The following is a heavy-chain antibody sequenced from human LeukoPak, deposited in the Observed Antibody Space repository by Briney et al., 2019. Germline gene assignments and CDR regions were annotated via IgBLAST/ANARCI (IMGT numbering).Heavy chain of an antibody. Sequence: PEGSLRLSCAASGFTFDDYAMHWVRQAPGKGLEWVSGISWNSGSIGYADSVKGRFTISRDNAKNSLYLQMNSLRAEDMALYYCAKDIGSGYDWYFDLWGRGTLVTVSS. V-gene: IGHV3-9*03. CDR1: GFTFDDYA. CDR2: ISWNSGSI. J-gene: IGHJ2*01. D-gene: IGHD5-12*01. CDR3: AKDIGSGYDWYFDL.